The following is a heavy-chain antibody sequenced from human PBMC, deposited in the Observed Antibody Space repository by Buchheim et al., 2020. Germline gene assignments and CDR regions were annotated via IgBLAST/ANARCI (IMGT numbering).Heavy chain of an antibody. V-gene: IGHV3-30*04. Sequence: QVQLVESGGGVVQPGRSLRLSCAASGFTFSSYAMHWVRQAPGKGLEWVAVISYDGSNKYYADSVKGRFTISRDNSKNTLHLQMNSLRAEDTAVYYCARDYNWNCADYWGQGTL. CDR2: ISYDGSNK. J-gene: IGHJ4*02. CDR1: GFTFSSYA. CDR3: ARDYNWNCADY. D-gene: IGHD1-7*01.